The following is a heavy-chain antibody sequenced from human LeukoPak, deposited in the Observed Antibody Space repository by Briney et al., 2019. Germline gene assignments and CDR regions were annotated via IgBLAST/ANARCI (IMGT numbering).Heavy chain of an antibody. J-gene: IGHJ4*02. D-gene: IGHD3-10*01. CDR1: GYTFTNYG. Sequence: ASVKVSCKASGYTFTNYGISWVRQAPGQGLEWMGWINPNSGDTNYAQKFQGRVTMTRDTSVSTAYLELSSLRYDDTAVYYCASRGGSGKYDFDFWGQGTLVTVSS. CDR2: INPNSGDT. CDR3: ASRGGSGKYDFDF. V-gene: IGHV1-2*02.